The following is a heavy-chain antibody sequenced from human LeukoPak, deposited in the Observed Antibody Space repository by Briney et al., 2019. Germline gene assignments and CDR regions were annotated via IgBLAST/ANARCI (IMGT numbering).Heavy chain of an antibody. CDR1: GFRFSSYG. CDR2: IRSDGSNK. Sequence: GSLSLSCAGSGFRFSSYGMHWVRQAPGKGLEWMAFIRSDGSNKYYADSVKGRFTISRDNSKNTLYLQMNSLRAEDTAVYYCARILDSAWGELGYWGQGTLVTVSS. J-gene: IGHJ4*02. CDR3: ARILDSAWGELGY. D-gene: IGHD6-19*01. V-gene: IGHV3-30*02.